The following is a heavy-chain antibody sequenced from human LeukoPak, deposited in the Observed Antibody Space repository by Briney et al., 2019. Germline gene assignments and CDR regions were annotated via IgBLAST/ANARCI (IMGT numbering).Heavy chain of an antibody. CDR1: GGSISRYY. V-gene: IGHV4-59*01. D-gene: IGHD1-26*01. J-gene: IGHJ4*02. CDR2: IYYSGST. Sequence: SETLSLTCTVSGGSISRYYWIWIRQPPGKGLECIGYIYYSGSTNYNPSLKSRVTISVDTSKNQFSLKLNSVTAADTAVYYCARGGVGAHFDYWGQGTLVTVSS. CDR3: ARGGVGAHFDY.